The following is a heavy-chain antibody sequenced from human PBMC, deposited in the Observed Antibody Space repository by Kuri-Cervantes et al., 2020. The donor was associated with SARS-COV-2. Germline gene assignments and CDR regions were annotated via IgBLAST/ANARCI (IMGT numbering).Heavy chain of an antibody. V-gene: IGHV3-21*01. Sequence: GGSLRLSCAASGFTLSSYGMHWVRRAPGKGLEWVSSISSSSSYIYYADSVKGRFTISRDNAKNSLYLQMNSLRAEDTAVYYCARDSYYDSPGHWGQGTLVTVSS. CDR3: ARDSYYDSPGH. CDR2: ISSSSSYI. J-gene: IGHJ4*02. CDR1: GFTLSSYG. D-gene: IGHD3-22*01.